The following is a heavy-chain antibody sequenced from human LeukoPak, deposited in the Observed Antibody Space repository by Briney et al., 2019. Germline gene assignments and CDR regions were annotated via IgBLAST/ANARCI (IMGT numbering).Heavy chain of an antibody. V-gene: IGHV3-23*03. CDR3: ARDHRVGGS. Sequence: GGSLRLSCAASGFTFNTYAMSWVRQAPGKGLEWVSVIYSDGSAYYAESVKGRFTISRDNSKNTIYLQMNRLRAEDTAVYYCARDHRVGGSWGQGTLVTVSS. CDR2: IYSDGSA. D-gene: IGHD3-16*01. J-gene: IGHJ4*02. CDR1: GFTFNTYA.